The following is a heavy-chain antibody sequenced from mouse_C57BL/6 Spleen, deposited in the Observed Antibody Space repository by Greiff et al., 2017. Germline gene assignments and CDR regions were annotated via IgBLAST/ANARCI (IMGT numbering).Heavy chain of an antibody. Sequence: EVQLQQSGPGLVKPSQSLSLTCSVTGYSITSGYYWNWIRQFPGNKLEWMGYISYDGSNNYNPSLKNRISITRDTSKNQFFLKLKSVTTEDTATYYCARGYSNYDYWGQGTTLTVSS. CDR3: ARGYSNYDY. J-gene: IGHJ2*01. V-gene: IGHV3-6*01. CDR2: ISYDGSN. D-gene: IGHD2-5*01. CDR1: GYSITSGYY.